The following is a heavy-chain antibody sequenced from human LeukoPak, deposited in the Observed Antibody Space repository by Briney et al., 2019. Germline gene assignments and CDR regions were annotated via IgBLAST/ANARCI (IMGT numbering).Heavy chain of an antibody. CDR2: ISGSGGST. J-gene: IGHJ4*02. D-gene: IGHD6-13*01. Sequence: GGSLRLSCAASGFTFSSYAMSWVRQAPGKGLEWVSAISGSGGSTYYADSVKGRFTISRDNSKNTLYLQMNSLRAEDTAVYYCTKTTAAAAGHLTNYWGQGTLVTVSS. CDR3: TKTTAAAAGHLTNY. V-gene: IGHV3-23*01. CDR1: GFTFSSYA.